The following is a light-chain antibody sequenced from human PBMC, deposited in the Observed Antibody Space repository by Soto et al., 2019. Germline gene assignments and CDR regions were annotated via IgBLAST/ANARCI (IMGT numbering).Light chain of an antibody. CDR3: QQYESWPYT. J-gene: IGKJ2*01. CDR2: GAS. V-gene: IGKV3-15*01. Sequence: EIVMTQSPVTLSVSPGERATLSCRASQSVRSNLALYQQRRGRAPRLLIYGASTRATGIPARFSVSGSGTEFTLTISSLQSEDFAVYYCQQYESWPYTFGQGTKLEIK. CDR1: QSVRSN.